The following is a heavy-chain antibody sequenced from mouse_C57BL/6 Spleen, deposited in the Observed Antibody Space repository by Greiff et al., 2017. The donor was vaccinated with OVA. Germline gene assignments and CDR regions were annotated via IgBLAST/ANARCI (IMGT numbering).Heavy chain of an antibody. Sequence: EVNVVESEGGLVQPGSSMKLSCTASGFTFSDYYMAWVRQVPEKGLEWVANINYDGSSTYYLDSLKSRFIISRDNAKNILYLQMSSLKSEDTATYYCARELGVLYYAMDYWGQGTSVTVSS. D-gene: IGHD4-1*01. CDR3: ARELGVLYYAMDY. V-gene: IGHV5-16*01. CDR1: GFTFSDYY. J-gene: IGHJ4*01. CDR2: INYDGSST.